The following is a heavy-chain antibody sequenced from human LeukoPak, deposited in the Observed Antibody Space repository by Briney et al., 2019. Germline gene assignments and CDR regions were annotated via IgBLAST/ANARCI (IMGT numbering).Heavy chain of an antibody. CDR3: AKDGGPYPDY. D-gene: IGHD3-16*01. Sequence: ASVKVSCKTSGYTFSSHGISWVRQAPGQGLEWMGWISANNGNTNYAQRFQGRVTMTTDTSTSTAYMELRSLRSDDTAMYYCAKDGGPYPDYWGQATLVTVSS. CDR1: GYTFSSHG. V-gene: IGHV1-18*01. CDR2: ISANNGNT. J-gene: IGHJ4*02.